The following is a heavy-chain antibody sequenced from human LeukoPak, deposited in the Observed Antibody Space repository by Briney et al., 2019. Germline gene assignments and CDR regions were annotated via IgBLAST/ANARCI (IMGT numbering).Heavy chain of an antibody. Sequence: GGSLRLSCAASGFTFSSYWMSWVRQAPGKGLEWVANIKQDGSEKYYVDSVKGRFTISRDNSKNTLYLQMNSLRAEDTAVYYCARDREYCSGGSCYSSFDYWGQGTLVTVSS. D-gene: IGHD2-15*01. CDR1: GFTFSSYW. CDR3: ARDREYCSGGSCYSSFDY. V-gene: IGHV3-7*01. CDR2: IKQDGSEK. J-gene: IGHJ4*02.